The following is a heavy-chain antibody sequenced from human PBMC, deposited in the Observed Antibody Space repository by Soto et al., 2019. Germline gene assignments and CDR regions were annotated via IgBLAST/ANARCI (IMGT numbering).Heavy chain of an antibody. Sequence: PSETLSLTCAVSGGSISSGGYSWSWIRQPPGKGLEWIGYIYHSGSTYYNPSLKSRVTISVDTSKNQFSLKVSSVTAADTAVYYCACYPTVGSYYDLGSYYYYYAMDVWGQGTTVTVSS. J-gene: IGHJ6*02. CDR3: ACYPTVGSYYDLGSYYYYYAMDV. CDR1: GGSISSGGYS. CDR2: IYHSGST. V-gene: IGHV4-30-2*01. D-gene: IGHD3-10*01.